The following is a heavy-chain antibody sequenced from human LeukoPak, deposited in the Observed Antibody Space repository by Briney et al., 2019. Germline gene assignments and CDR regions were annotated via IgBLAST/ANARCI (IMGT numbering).Heavy chain of an antibody. D-gene: IGHD4-23*01. V-gene: IGHV4-61*01. Sequence: KPSETLSLTCTVSGGSISSSSYYWGWIRQPPGKGLEWIGYIYYSGSTNYNPSLKSRVTISVDTSKNQFSLKLSSVTAADTAVYYCARDRRGGNPRNMDVWGKGTTVTVSS. CDR2: IYYSGST. CDR3: ARDRRGGNPRNMDV. CDR1: GGSISSSSYY. J-gene: IGHJ6*03.